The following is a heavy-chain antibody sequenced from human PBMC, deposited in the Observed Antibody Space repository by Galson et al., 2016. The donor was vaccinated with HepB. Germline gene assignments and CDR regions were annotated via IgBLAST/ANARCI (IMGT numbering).Heavy chain of an antibody. CDR2: ISANNNST. CDR1: GYTFTNYG. J-gene: IGHJ5*02. D-gene: IGHD2-2*01. CDR3: ARGAPTSITAPLCWFDP. V-gene: IGHV1-18*01. Sequence: SVKVSCKASGYTFTNYGITWVRQAPGQGLEWMGWISANNNSTNYAQRLQGRFTMTTDTSTNTAYMELRSLRSDDTALYYCARGAPTSITAPLCWFDPWGQGTLVTVSS.